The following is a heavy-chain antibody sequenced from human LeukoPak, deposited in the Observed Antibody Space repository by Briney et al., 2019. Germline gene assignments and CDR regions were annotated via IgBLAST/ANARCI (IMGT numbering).Heavy chain of an antibody. CDR2: IKQEGREK. CDR1: GFRFSTYW. CDR3: ARDYLGGYPDAFDI. J-gene: IGHJ3*02. V-gene: IGHV3-7*01. D-gene: IGHD3-22*01. Sequence: GGSLRLSCAASGFRFSTYWMSWVRQAPGKGLEWVANIKQEGREKYYVDSMKGRFTISRDNAKNSLYLQMNSLRAEDTALYYCARDYLGGYPDAFDIWGQGTMVIVS.